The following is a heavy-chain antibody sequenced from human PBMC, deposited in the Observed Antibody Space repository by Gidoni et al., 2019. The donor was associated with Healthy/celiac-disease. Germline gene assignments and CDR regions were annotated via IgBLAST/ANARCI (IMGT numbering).Heavy chain of an antibody. Sequence: EVQPVESGGGLVKPGGSLRLSCAASGFTFSSYSMNWVRQAPGKGLEWVSSISSSSSYIYYADSVKGRFTISRDNAKNSLYLQMNSLRAEDTAVYYCARDCSSTSCYMTNDYWGQGTLVTVSS. CDR1: GFTFSSYS. V-gene: IGHV3-21*01. D-gene: IGHD2-2*02. J-gene: IGHJ4*02. CDR3: ARDCSSTSCYMTNDY. CDR2: ISSSSSYI.